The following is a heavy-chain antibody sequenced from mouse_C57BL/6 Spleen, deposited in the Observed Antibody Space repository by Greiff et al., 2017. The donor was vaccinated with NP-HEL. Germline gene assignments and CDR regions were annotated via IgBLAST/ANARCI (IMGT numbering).Heavy chain of an antibody. J-gene: IGHJ2*01. V-gene: IGHV5-6*01. CDR1: GFTFSSYG. CDR3: ARHGSGTGYYFDY. D-gene: IGHD3-3*01. Sequence: EVQRVESGGDLVKPGGSLKLSCAASGFTFSSYGMSWVRQTPDKRLEWVATISSGGSYTYYPDSVKGRFTISRDNAKNTLYLQMSSLKSEDTAMYYCARHGSGTGYYFDYWGQGTTLTVSS. CDR2: ISSGGSYT.